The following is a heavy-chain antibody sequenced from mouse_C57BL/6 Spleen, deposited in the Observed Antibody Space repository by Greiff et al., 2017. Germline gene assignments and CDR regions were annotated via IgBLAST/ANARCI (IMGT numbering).Heavy chain of an antibody. CDR1: GFSFNTYA. V-gene: IGHV10-1*01. Sequence: EVKLMESGGGLVQPKGSLKLSCAASGFSFNTYAMNWVRQAPGKGLEWVARIRSKSNNYATYYADSVKDRFTISRDDSESMLYLQMNNLKTEDTAMYYWVSQLTGDDYFDYWGQGTTLTVSS. J-gene: IGHJ2*01. CDR3: VSQLTGDDYFDY. CDR2: IRSKSNNYAT. D-gene: IGHD4-1*01.